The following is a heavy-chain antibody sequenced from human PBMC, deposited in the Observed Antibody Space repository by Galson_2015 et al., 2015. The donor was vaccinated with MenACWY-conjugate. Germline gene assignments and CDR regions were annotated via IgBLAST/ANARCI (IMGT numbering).Heavy chain of an antibody. CDR1: GFTFSSYA. V-gene: IGHV3-23*01. CDR3: ARPMDSGWKYYSDS. D-gene: IGHD6-19*01. Sequence: SLRLSCAASGFTFSSYAMSWVRQAPGKGLEWVSVIGVSGHSTYYADSVKGRFTISRDNSKNTLYVQMNSLRAEDTAVYYCARPMDSGWKYYSDSWCQGTLFPVSS. J-gene: IGHJ4*02. CDR2: IGVSGHST.